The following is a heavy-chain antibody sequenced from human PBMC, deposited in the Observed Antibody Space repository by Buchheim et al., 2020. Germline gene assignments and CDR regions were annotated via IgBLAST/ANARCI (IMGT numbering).Heavy chain of an antibody. CDR3: ARQDWNYNWFDP. CDR2: VYYPGAT. V-gene: IGHV4-59*08. J-gene: IGHJ5*02. Sequence: QVRLQESGPGLVKASETLSLTCTVSGVSLSSDYWSWLRKPPGGGLEWIGYVYYPGATNYNSSLKSRVTISIDTSMNQFSLNLNSVTAADTAVYYCARQDWNYNWFDPWGQGSL. CDR1: GVSLSSDY. D-gene: IGHD1-7*01.